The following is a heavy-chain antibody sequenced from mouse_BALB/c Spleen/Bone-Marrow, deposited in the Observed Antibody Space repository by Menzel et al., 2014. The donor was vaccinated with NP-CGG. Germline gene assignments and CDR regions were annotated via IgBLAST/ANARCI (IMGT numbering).Heavy chain of an antibody. CDR3: ARDRGGSSRALDY. V-gene: IGHV2-9*02. Sequence: VHLVESGPGLVAPSQNLSITCTVSGFSLTGYGVHWVRQPPGKGLEWLGVIWAGGSTIYNSALMSRLSISKDNSKSQVFLKMNGLQTDDTALYYCARDRGGSSRALDYWGQGTSVTVSS. J-gene: IGHJ4*01. CDR1: GFSLTGYG. D-gene: IGHD1-1*02. CDR2: IWAGGST.